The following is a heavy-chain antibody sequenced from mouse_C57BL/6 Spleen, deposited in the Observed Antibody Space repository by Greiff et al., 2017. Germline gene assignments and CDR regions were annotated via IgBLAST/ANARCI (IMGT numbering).Heavy chain of an antibody. D-gene: IGHD1-1*01. V-gene: IGHV14-3*01. CDR3: ASDYYGTYWYFDV. J-gene: IGHJ1*03. CDR1: GFNIKNTY. CDR2: IDPANGNT. Sequence: EVQLQESVAELVRPGASVKLSCTASGFNIKNTYMHWVKQRPEQGLEWIGRIDPANGNTKYAPKFQGKATITADTSSNTAYLQLSSLTSEDTAIYYCASDYYGTYWYFDVWGTGTTVTVSS.